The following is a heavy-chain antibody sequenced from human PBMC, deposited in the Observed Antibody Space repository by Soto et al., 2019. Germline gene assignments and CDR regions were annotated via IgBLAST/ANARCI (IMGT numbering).Heavy chain of an antibody. V-gene: IGHV3-23*01. CDR1: GFTFSSYD. CDR3: AHRTGFDY. Sequence: GGSLRLSCAASGFTFSSYDMSWVRQAPGKGLEWVSTIGGSGAGTDYADSVRGRFTISRDNSKNTLYLQMDSLRVEDTAVYYCAHRTGFDYWGRGTLVTVSS. J-gene: IGHJ4*02. CDR2: IGGSGAGT.